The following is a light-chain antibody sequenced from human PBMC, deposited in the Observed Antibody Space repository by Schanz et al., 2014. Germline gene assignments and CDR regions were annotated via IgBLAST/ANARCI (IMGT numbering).Light chain of an antibody. J-gene: IGKJ3*01. CDR2: LGS. CDR3: MQALRTPFT. CDR1: QSLLHSNGYNY. Sequence: IVLTQSPLSLSVTPGEPATVSCRSSQSLLHSNGYNYLDWYLQKPGQSPQLLIYLGSSRASGVPDRFSGSGSGTDFTLKISRVEADDVGVYYCMQALRTPFTFGPGTTVDIK. V-gene: IGKV2-28*01.